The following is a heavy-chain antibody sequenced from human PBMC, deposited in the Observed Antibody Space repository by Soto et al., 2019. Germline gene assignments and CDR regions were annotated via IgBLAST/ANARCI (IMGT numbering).Heavy chain of an antibody. V-gene: IGHV1-18*04. CDR3: ARDRCSGLLGFGEVPFPFDY. J-gene: IGHJ4*02. Sequence: QVQLVQSGAEVKKPGASVKVSCKASGYTFTSYGISWVRQAPGQGLEWMGWISAYNGNTNYAQKRQGRVTMTTDTSTSTAYMELRSLRSDDTAVYYCARDRCSGLLGFGEVPFPFDYWGQGTLVTVSS. CDR2: ISAYNGNT. CDR1: GYTFTSYG. D-gene: IGHD3-10*01.